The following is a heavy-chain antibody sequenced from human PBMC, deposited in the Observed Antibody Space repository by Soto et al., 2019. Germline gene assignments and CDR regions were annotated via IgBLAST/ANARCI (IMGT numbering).Heavy chain of an antibody. CDR3: ARSNYYDSSGYYYQGGMDV. Sequence: SETLSLTCTVSGGSISSYYWSWIRQPPGKGLEWIGYIYYSGSTNYNPSLKSRVTISVDTSKNQFSLKLSSVTAADTAVYYCARSNYYDSSGYYYQGGMDVWGQGTTVTVSS. D-gene: IGHD3-22*01. CDR1: GGSISSYY. J-gene: IGHJ6*02. V-gene: IGHV4-59*01. CDR2: IYYSGST.